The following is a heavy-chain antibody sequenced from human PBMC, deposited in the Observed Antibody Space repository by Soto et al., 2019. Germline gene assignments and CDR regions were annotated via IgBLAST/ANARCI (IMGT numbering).Heavy chain of an antibody. CDR1: GFTFSSRA. Sequence: GGSLRLSCTASGFTFSSRAMNWVRQFPGRGLEWVSYISSSSSNIDYADSVKGRFTVSRDNAKNSLYLQMNTLRDEDTAVYYCASDRSLGSNWYYYLESWGQGTLVTVS. CDR2: ISSSSSNI. J-gene: IGHJ4*02. CDR3: ASDRSLGSNWYYYLES. D-gene: IGHD1-20*01. V-gene: IGHV3-48*02.